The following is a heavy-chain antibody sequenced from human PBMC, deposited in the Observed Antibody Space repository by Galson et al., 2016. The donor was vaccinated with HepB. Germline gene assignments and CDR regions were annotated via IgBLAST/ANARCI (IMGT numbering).Heavy chain of an antibody. CDR2: ISVSEST. J-gene: IGHJ4*02. V-gene: IGHV4-4*07. Sequence: LSLTCAVSGGSFDSYYWSWIRQPAGKGLEWIGRISVSESTKYNPSLKSRVSMSIDRSKKHFSLKLSSLTAADTAVYYCARDVDGNYLFDYWGQGILVTVSS. CDR1: GGSFDSYY. CDR3: ARDVDGNYLFDY. D-gene: IGHD1-7*01.